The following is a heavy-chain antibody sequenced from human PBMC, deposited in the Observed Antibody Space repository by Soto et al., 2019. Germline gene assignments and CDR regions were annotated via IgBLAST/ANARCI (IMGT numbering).Heavy chain of an antibody. CDR2: ISAYNGNT. V-gene: IGHV1-18*01. Sequence: VPLKVSCKASGYTFTNFGISWVRQAPGQGLEWKGWISAYNGNTNYAQKIQGRVTMTTDTSTSTAYMELRSLRSDDTAVYYCARDSGRFLEWLLPLDYWGQGTLVTVSS. J-gene: IGHJ4*02. D-gene: IGHD3-3*01. CDR3: ARDSGRFLEWLLPLDY. CDR1: GYTFTNFG.